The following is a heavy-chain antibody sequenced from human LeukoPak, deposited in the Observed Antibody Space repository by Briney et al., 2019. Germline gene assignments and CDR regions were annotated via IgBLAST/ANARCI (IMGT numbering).Heavy chain of an antibody. Sequence: VKPGGSLRLSCAASGFTFSSYSMNWVRQAPGKGLEWVSSISSSSSYIYYADSVKGRFTISRDNSKNTLYLQMNSLRAEDTAVYYCAKDPAAAAGIIDYWGQGTLVTVSS. V-gene: IGHV3-21*01. J-gene: IGHJ4*02. CDR2: ISSSSSYI. CDR1: GFTFSSYS. CDR3: AKDPAAAAGIIDY. D-gene: IGHD6-13*01.